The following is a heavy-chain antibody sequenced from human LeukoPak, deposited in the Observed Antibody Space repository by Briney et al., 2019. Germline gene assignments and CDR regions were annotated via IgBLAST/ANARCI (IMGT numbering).Heavy chain of an antibody. CDR2: IKQDGSRK. D-gene: IGHD2-8*01. J-gene: IGHJ4*02. CDR1: GGSISSGDYY. V-gene: IGHV3-7*01. CDR3: ARGDGGESTNGGYYFRY. Sequence: ETLFLTCTVSGGSISSGDYYWSWVRQARGKGLEWVANIKQDGSRKLYVDSVQGRFTVSRDNAKNSLDLQMNSLRAEDTAVYYCARGDGGESTNGGYYFRYWGQGTLVTVSS.